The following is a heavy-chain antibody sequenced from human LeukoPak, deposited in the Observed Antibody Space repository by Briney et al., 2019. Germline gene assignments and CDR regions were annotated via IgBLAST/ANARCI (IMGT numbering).Heavy chain of an antibody. CDR1: GGSISSYY. CDR3: ARAQETRFLEWLFDY. Sequence: SETLSLTCTVSGGSISSYYWSWIRQPPGKGLEWIGYIYYSGSTNYNPSLKSRVTISVDTSKNQFSLKLSSVTAADTAVYYCARAQETRFLEWLFDYWGQGTLVTVFS. V-gene: IGHV4-59*01. D-gene: IGHD3-3*01. J-gene: IGHJ4*02. CDR2: IYYSGST.